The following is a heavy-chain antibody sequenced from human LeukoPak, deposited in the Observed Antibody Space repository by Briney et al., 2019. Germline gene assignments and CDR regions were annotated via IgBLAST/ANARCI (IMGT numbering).Heavy chain of an antibody. CDR2: INPSGGST. CDR3: ARPMYYDILTGENWFDP. J-gene: IGHJ5*02. Sequence: ASVKVSCKASGYTFTSYYMHWVRQAPGQGLEWMGIINPSGGSTSYAQKFQGRVTMTRDTSTSTVYMELSSLRSDDTAVYYCARPMYYDILTGENWFDPWGQGTLVTVSS. CDR1: GYTFTSYY. V-gene: IGHV1-46*01. D-gene: IGHD3-9*01.